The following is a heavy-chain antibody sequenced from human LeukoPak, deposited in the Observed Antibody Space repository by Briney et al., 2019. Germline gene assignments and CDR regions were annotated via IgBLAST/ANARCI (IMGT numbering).Heavy chain of an antibody. D-gene: IGHD2/OR15-2a*01. Sequence: GGSLRLSCAASGFTFSTYSMSWVRQAPGKGLEWVSAIRSNGENTYYADSVRGRFTISRDNSRGTLSLQMNSLRVDDTAVYFCAILSWDGRGSFYWGQGTLVSVSS. CDR3: AILSWDGRGSFY. J-gene: IGHJ4*02. CDR2: IRSNGENT. V-gene: IGHV3-23*01. CDR1: GFTFSTYS.